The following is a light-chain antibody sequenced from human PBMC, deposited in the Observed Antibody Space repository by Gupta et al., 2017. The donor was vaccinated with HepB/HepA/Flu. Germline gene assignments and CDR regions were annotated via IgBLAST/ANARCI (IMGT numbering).Light chain of an antibody. CDR1: QSVRSN. CDR2: GAS. Sequence: EIVMTQSPATLSVSPGERATLSCRASQSVRSNLAWYQQKPGQAPRLLIYGASTRATGIPARFSGSGSGTEFTLTIRSLQSEDFAVYYCQQYNNWPLTVGGGTKVEIK. V-gene: IGKV3-15*01. J-gene: IGKJ4*01. CDR3: QQYNNWPLT.